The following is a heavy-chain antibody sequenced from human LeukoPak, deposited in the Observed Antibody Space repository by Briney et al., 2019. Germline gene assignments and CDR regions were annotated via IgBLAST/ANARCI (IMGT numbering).Heavy chain of an antibody. V-gene: IGHV3-23*01. CDR1: GFTFSSYA. Sequence: TGGSLRLSCAASGFTFSSYAMSWVRQAPGKGLEWVSAISGSGGSTYYADSVKGRFTISRDNSKNTLYLQMNSLRAEDTAVYYCAKDTNAGGQGDYWGQGTLVTVSS. D-gene: IGHD1-1*01. CDR3: AKDTNAGGQGDY. J-gene: IGHJ4*02. CDR2: ISGSGGST.